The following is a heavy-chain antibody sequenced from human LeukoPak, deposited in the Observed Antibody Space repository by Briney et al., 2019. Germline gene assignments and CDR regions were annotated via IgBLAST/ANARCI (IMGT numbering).Heavy chain of an antibody. CDR2: ISYDGSNK. D-gene: IGHD5-24*01. CDR1: GFTFSSYG. J-gene: IGHJ4*02. Sequence: GRSLRLSCAASGFTFSSYGMHWVRQAPGKGLEWVAVISYDGSNKYYADSVKGRFTISRDNSKNTLYLQMNSLRAEDTAVYYCAREEMATIGGPAFGYWGQGTLVTVSS. V-gene: IGHV3-30*19. CDR3: AREEMATIGGPAFGY.